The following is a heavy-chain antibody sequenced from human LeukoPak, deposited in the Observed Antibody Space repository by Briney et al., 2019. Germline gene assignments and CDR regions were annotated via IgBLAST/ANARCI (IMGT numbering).Heavy chain of an antibody. Sequence: PGGSLRLSCAASGFTFDDYAMHWVRQAPGKGLEWVSLISWDGGSTYYADSVKGRFTISRDNSKNSLYLQMNSLRAEDTALYYCAKASNYGSGSYAYYYYMDVWGKGTTVTVSS. D-gene: IGHD3-10*01. V-gene: IGHV3-43D*03. CDR3: AKASNYGSGSYAYYYYMDV. J-gene: IGHJ6*03. CDR1: GFTFDDYA. CDR2: ISWDGGST.